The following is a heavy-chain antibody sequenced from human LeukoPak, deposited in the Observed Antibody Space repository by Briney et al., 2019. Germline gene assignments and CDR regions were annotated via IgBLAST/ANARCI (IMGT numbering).Heavy chain of an antibody. V-gene: IGHV4-39*07. CDR1: GGSISSSSYY. CDR3: ARRLLVGAATFDY. Sequence: PSETLSLTCTVSGGSISSSSYYWGWIRQPPGKGLEWIGSIYYSGSTYYNPSLKSRVTISVDTSKNQFSLKLSSVTAADTAVYYCARRLLVGAATFDYWGQGTLVTVSS. D-gene: IGHD2-15*01. CDR2: IYYSGST. J-gene: IGHJ4*02.